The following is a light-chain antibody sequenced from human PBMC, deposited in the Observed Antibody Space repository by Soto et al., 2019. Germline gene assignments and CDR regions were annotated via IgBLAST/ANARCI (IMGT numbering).Light chain of an antibody. J-gene: IGKJ2*01. CDR3: QQSYSTPQT. CDR2: AAS. V-gene: IGKV1-39*01. Sequence: GDRVTITCRASQSISSYLNWYQQKPGKAPKLLIYAASSLQSGVPSRFSGSGSGTDFTLTISSLQPEDFATYYCQQSYSTPQTFGQGTKLEIK. CDR1: QSISSY.